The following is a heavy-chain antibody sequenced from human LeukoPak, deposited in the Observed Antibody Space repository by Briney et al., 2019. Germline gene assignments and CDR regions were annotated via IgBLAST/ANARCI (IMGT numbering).Heavy chain of an antibody. CDR2: ISSSGSST. CDR1: GFTFNNYE. CDR3: ARGGVGVHFDY. Sequence: GGSLRLSCAASGFTFNNYEMTWVRQAPGKGLEWVSYISSSGSSTYYADSVKGRFTISRDNTKNSLYLQMNSLRAEETAVYYCARGGVGVHFDYWGQGTLVTVSS. J-gene: IGHJ4*02. D-gene: IGHD1-26*01. V-gene: IGHV3-48*03.